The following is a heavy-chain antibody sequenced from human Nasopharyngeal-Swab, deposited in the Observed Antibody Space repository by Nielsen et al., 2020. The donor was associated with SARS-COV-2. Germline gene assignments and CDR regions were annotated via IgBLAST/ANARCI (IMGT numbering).Heavy chain of an antibody. V-gene: IGHV4-4*02. CDR1: GGSISSSNW. CDR3: ARVGRYYYDSSGYYDY. Sequence: SETLSLTCAVSGGSISSSNWWSWVRQPPGKELEWIGEIFHSGSTNYNPSLKRRVTISVDKSKNQFSLKLISVTAADTAVYYCARVGRYYYDSSGYYDYWGQGTLVTVSS. CDR2: IFHSGST. J-gene: IGHJ4*02. D-gene: IGHD3-22*01.